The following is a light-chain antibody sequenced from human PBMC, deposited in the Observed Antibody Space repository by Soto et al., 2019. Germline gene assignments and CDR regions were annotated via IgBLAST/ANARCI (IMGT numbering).Light chain of an antibody. CDR3: QQLNSYRLT. J-gene: IGKJ4*01. CDR1: QGISSY. Sequence: DIQLTQSPSFLSASVGDRVTITCRASQGISSYLAWYQQKPGKAPKLLIYAASTLQSGVPSRFSGSGSGTEFTLTISSLQPEDFATYYYQQLNSYRLTFGGGTKVDIK. CDR2: AAS. V-gene: IGKV1-9*01.